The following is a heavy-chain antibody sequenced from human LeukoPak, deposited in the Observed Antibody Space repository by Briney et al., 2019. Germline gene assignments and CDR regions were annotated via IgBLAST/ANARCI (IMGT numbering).Heavy chain of an antibody. CDR1: GFTFSSYS. J-gene: IGHJ4*02. D-gene: IGHD1-26*01. CDR2: ITASGTAM. V-gene: IGHV3-48*02. CDR3: ASSGSYRFDY. Sequence: GESLRLSCAASGFTFSSYSMNWVRQAPGKGLEWVSHITASGTAMFYADSVKGRFTISRDNAKNSLYLQMNSLRDEDTAVYYCASSGSYRFDYWGQGTLVTVSS.